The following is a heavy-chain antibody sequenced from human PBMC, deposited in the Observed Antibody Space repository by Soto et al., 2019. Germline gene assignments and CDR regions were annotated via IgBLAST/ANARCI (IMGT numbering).Heavy chain of an antibody. J-gene: IGHJ6*02. CDR1: GYSFTSYW. V-gene: IGHV5-10-1*01. Sequence: EVQLVQSGAEVKKPGASLRISCKGSGYSFTSYWMSWVRQMPGKGREWMGRIDASDSYTNYSPSFQGHVTISADKSISTAYLQWSSREASDTGIYYCGRFGSCGMDVWGQGTTVTVSS. D-gene: IGHD1-26*01. CDR2: IDASDSYT. CDR3: GRFGSCGMDV.